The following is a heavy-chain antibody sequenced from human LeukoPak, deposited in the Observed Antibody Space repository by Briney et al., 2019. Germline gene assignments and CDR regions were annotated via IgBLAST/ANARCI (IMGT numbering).Heavy chain of an antibody. Sequence: SVKVSCKASGGTFSSYAISWVRQAPGQGLEWMGGIIPIFGTANYAQKFQGRVMITADVSTSTAYMELSSLRSEDTAVYYCARGWDSSGQKPFLYWGQGTLVTVSS. V-gene: IGHV1-69*13. CDR1: GGTFSSYA. D-gene: IGHD3-22*01. CDR2: IIPIFGTA. J-gene: IGHJ4*02. CDR3: ARGWDSSGQKPFLY.